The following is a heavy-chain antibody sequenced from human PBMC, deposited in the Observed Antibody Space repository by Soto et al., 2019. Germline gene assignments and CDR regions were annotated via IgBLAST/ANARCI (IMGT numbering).Heavy chain of an antibody. D-gene: IGHD3-10*01. CDR3: TKDTISIIMVRGLIVLLGALDI. CDR1: GFNSENYA. J-gene: IGHJ3*02. V-gene: IGHV3-9*02. CDR2: VSRNSGSI. Sequence: EVQLVESGGGLVQPGRSLRLSCAASGFNSENYAMHWVRQAPGKGLEWVSGVSRNSGSIAYADSVKGRFTSSRDYSKNSMYLHMSSLRAEDTALYYCTKDTISIIMVRGLIVLLGALDIWGQGTMVTVS.